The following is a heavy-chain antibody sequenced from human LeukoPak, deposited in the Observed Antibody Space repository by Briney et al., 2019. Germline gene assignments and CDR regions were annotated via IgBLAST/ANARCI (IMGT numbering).Heavy chain of an antibody. V-gene: IGHV3-23*01. CDR2: ISDSGGST. J-gene: IGHJ3*02. CDR1: GFTFSSYA. CDR3: AKQIIGGNLWFGYFDAFDI. Sequence: GGSLRLSCAASGFTFSSYAMSWVRQAPGKGLEWVSAISDSGGSTYYADSVKGRFTISRDNSKNTLYLQMNSLRAEDTAVYYCAKQIIGGNLWFGYFDAFDIWGQGTMVTVSS. D-gene: IGHD3-10*01.